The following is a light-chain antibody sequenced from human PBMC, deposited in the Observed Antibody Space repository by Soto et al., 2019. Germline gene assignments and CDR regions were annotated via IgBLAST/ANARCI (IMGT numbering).Light chain of an antibody. Sequence: QSVLTQPPSVSGAPGQRVTISCTGGSSNIGSAYGVHWYQHLPGTAPKLLIYVNNNRPSGVPDRFSGSKSGTSASLAITGLQPEDEADYYCQSYDSSLSGSVFGGGTQLTVL. J-gene: IGLJ2*01. CDR2: VNN. CDR1: SSNIGSAYG. V-gene: IGLV1-40*01. CDR3: QSYDSSLSGSV.